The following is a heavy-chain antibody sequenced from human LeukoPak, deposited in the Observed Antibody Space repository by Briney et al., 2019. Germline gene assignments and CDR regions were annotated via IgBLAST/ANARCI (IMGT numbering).Heavy chain of an antibody. CDR3: AREKESIDYGDSRISWYFDL. CDR1: GGSFSGYY. J-gene: IGHJ2*01. CDR2: INHSGST. Sequence: PSETLSLTCAVYGGSFSGYYWSWIRQPPGKGLEWIGEINHSGSTNYNPSLKSRVTISVDTSKNQFSLKLTSVTAADRAVYYCAREKESIDYGDSRISWYFDLWGRGTLVTVSS. V-gene: IGHV4-34*01. D-gene: IGHD4-17*01.